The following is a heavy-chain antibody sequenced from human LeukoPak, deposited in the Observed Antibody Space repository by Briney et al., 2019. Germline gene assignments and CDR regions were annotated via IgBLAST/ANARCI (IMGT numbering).Heavy chain of an antibody. CDR3: ARDQYLDC. CDR2: ISGSGGST. CDR1: GFTFSSYA. J-gene: IGHJ4*02. V-gene: IGHV3-23*01. Sequence: GGSLRLSCAASGFTFSSYAMSWVRQAPGKGLEWVSGISGSGGSTYYGDSVKGRFTISRDNSTNTLYLQMNSLRTDDTAVYFCARDQYLDCRGQGTLITVSS.